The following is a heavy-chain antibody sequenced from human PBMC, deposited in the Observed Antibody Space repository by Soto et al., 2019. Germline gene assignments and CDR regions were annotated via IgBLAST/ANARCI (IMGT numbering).Heavy chain of an antibody. CDR3: TTEGHYGSGFWDDAFDI. D-gene: IGHD3-10*01. CDR1: GFTFSNAW. V-gene: IGHV3-15*01. J-gene: IGHJ3*02. Sequence: EVQLVESGGGLVKPGGSLRLSCAASGFTFSNAWMSWVRQAPGKGLEWVGRIKSKTDGGTTDYAAPVKGRFTISRDDSKNTLYLQMNSLKTEDTAVYYCTTEGHYGSGFWDDAFDIWGQGTMVTVSS. CDR2: IKSKTDGGTT.